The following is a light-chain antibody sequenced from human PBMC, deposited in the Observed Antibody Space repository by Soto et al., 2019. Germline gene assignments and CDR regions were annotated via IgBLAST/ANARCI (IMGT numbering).Light chain of an antibody. CDR2: DVS. CDR1: SSDVGGYNY. Sequence: QSALTQPASVSGSPGQSITISCTGTSSDVGGYNYVSWYQQHPGTAPKLMIYDVSNRPSGVSDRVSASKSGNTASLTISGLQAEDEADYYCSSYTSTSAVVFGGGTKLTVL. J-gene: IGLJ2*01. CDR3: SSYTSTSAVV. V-gene: IGLV2-14*03.